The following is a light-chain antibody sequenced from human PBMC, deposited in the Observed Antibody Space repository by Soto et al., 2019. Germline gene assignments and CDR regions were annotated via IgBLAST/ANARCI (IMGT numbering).Light chain of an antibody. V-gene: IGKV1-9*01. Sequence: IQLTQSPSSLSASVGDRVTITCRASQVISKYLAWYQQKPGTAPKLLIYLASTLQGGVPSRFIGSGSGKDFSLTISSLQPEDVATYYCQYLNSFPLTFGGGTKVEIK. CDR3: QYLNSFPLT. CDR2: LAS. J-gene: IGKJ4*01. CDR1: QVISKY.